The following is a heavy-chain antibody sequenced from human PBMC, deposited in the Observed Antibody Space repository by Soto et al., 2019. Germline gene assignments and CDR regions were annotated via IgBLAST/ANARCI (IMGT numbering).Heavy chain of an antibody. CDR2: IYYSGST. Sequence: QVQLQESGPGLVKPSQTLSLTCTVSGGSISSGGYYWSWIRQHPGKGLEWIGYIYYSGSTYYNPSLTSRVTIPVDTAKNQFSLKLSSVTAADTVVYYCASASYSSSCIDYWGQGTLVTVSS. CDR3: ASASYSSSCIDY. CDR1: GGSISSGGYY. V-gene: IGHV4-31*03. J-gene: IGHJ4*02. D-gene: IGHD6-13*01.